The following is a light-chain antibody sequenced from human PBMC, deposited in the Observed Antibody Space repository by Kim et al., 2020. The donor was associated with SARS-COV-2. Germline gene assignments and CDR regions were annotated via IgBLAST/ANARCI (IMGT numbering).Light chain of an antibody. J-gene: IGLJ3*02. CDR3: SSYTSSSTWV. CDR1: SSDVGGYNY. CDR2: DVS. Sequence: QSALTQPASVSGSPGQSITISCTGTSSDVGGYNYVSWYQQHPGKAPKLMIYDVSKRPSGVSNRFSGSKSGNTASLTISGLQAEDEADYYCSSYTSSSTWVFGGGTQLT. V-gene: IGLV2-14*01.